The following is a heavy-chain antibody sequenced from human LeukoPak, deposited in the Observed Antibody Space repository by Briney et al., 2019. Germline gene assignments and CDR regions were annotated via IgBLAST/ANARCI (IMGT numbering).Heavy chain of an antibody. CDR2: INHSGST. Sequence: SETLSLTCAVYGGSFSGYYWSWIRQPPGKGLEWIGEINHSGSTNYNPSLTSRVTISVDTFKNQFSLKLSSVTAADTAVYYCARSLGYSSGWSPGYWGQGTLVTVSS. D-gene: IGHD6-19*01. V-gene: IGHV4-34*01. CDR1: GGSFSGYY. J-gene: IGHJ4*02. CDR3: ARSLGYSSGWSPGY.